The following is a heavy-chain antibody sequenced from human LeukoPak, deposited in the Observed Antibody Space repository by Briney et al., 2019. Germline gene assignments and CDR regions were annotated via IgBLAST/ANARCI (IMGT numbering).Heavy chain of an antibody. V-gene: IGHV5-10-1*01. CDR3: ARPGLRGVIWSSFDP. CDR2: IDPSDSYT. CDR1: GYSFTSYW. Sequence: GESLKISCKGYGYSFTSYWITWVRQMPGKGLEWMGRIDPSDSYTNYSPSFQGHVTISADKSIGTAYLQWSSLKASDTAMYYCARPGLRGVIWSSFDPWGQGTLVTVSS. J-gene: IGHJ5*02. D-gene: IGHD3-10*01.